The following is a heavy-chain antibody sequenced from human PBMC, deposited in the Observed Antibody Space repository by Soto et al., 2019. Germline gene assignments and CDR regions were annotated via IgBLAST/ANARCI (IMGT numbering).Heavy chain of an antibody. Sequence: QVQLVQSGAEVKKPGSSVKVSCKASGGTFSSYAISWVRQAPGQGLEWMGGIIPIFGTANYAQKFQGRVTITADESTTTAYLELSSLRSEDKAVYYWSEGGSSGSSPFDYWGQGTLVTVSS. D-gene: IGHD1-26*01. CDR3: SEGGSSGSSPFDY. CDR1: GGTFSSYA. CDR2: IIPIFGTA. J-gene: IGHJ4*02. V-gene: IGHV1-69*01.